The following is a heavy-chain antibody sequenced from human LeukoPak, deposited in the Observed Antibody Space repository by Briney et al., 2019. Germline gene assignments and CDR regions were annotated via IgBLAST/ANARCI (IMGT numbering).Heavy chain of an antibody. V-gene: IGHV3-30*02. Sequence: PGGSLRLSCAASGFTFSSYGMHWVRQAPGKGLEWVAFIRYDGSNKYYADSVKGRFTISRDNSKNTLYLQMNSLRAEDTAVYYCAKGKDIVVVPAATLDHWGQGTLVTVSS. D-gene: IGHD2-2*01. CDR1: GFTFSSYG. J-gene: IGHJ4*02. CDR3: AKGKDIVVVPAATLDH. CDR2: IRYDGSNK.